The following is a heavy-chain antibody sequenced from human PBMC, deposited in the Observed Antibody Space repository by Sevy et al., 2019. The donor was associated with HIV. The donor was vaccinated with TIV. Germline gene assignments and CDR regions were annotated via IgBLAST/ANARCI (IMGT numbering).Heavy chain of an antibody. CDR1: GFTFSISA. Sequence: GGSLRLSCAASGFTFSISAMTWVRQAPGKGLEGVSVLSGSGNSAYYADSVKGRFTISRDNSKNTLSLQMNSLRAEDTAVYYCAKGGRSYGDSYFDHWGQGTLVTVSS. CDR2: LSGSGNSA. V-gene: IGHV3-23*01. CDR3: AKGGRSYGDSYFDH. D-gene: IGHD5-18*01. J-gene: IGHJ4*02.